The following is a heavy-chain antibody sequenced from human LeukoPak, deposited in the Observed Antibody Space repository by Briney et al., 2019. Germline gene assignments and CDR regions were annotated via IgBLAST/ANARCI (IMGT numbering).Heavy chain of an antibody. D-gene: IGHD2-21*02. V-gene: IGHV4-59*08. CDR3: ARLQAYCGGDCYPRWFDP. Sequence: SETLSLTCTVSGASISGYYWSWIRQPPGKGLEWIGYIYYSGSTNYNPSLKSRVTISVDTSKNQFSLKLSSVTAADTAVYYCARLQAYCGGDCYPRWFDPWRQGTLVTVSS. J-gene: IGHJ5*02. CDR2: IYYSGST. CDR1: GASISGYY.